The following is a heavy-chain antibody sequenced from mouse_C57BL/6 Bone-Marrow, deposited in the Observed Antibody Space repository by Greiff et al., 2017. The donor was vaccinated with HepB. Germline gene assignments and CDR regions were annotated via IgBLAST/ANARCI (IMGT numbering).Heavy chain of an antibody. J-gene: IGHJ1*03. CDR2: ISSGGSYT. CDR3: ARRGYYRNFDV. CDR1: GFTFSSYG. V-gene: IGHV5-6*01. Sequence: EVQRVESGGDLVKPGGSLKLSCAASGFTFSSYGMSWVRQTPDKRLEWVATISSGGSYTYYTDSVKGRFTISRDNAKNTRYLQMSSLKSEDTAMYYCARRGYYRNFDVWGTGTTVTVSS. D-gene: IGHD2-14*01.